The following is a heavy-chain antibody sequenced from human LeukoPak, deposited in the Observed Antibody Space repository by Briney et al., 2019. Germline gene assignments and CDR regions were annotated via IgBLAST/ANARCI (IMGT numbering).Heavy chain of an antibody. CDR1: GYTFTSYG. CDR3: ARSLEGRVRGVIHHWFDP. D-gene: IGHD3-10*01. V-gene: IGHV1-18*04. Sequence: ASVKVSCKASGYTFTSYGISWVRQAPGQGLEWMGWISAYNGNTNYAQKLLGRVTMTTDTSTSTAYMELRSLRSDDTAVHYCARSLEGRVRGVIHHWFDPWGQGTLVTVSS. J-gene: IGHJ5*02. CDR2: ISAYNGNT.